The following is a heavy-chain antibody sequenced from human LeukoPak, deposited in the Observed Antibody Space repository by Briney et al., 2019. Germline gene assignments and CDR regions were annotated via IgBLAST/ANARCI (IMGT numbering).Heavy chain of an antibody. CDR3: VGGATAVTRHLDY. V-gene: IGHV3-21*01. Sequence: GGSLRLSCAASGFTFSGYSMNWVRQAPGKGLEWVSIISSDSSHIYDTDSAKGRFTISRDNAKNSLYLQMNSLIPEDKAVYYCVGGATAVTRHLDYWGQGTLVTVSS. CDR2: ISSDSSHI. J-gene: IGHJ4*02. CDR1: GFTFSGYS. D-gene: IGHD4-23*01.